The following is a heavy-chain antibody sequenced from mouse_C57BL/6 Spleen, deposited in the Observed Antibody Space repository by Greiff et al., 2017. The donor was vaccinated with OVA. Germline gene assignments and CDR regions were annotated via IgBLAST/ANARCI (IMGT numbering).Heavy chain of an antibody. CDR3: ARKDDYDEAY. V-gene: IGHV1-81*01. Sequence: VQVVESGAELARPGASVKLSCKASGYTFTSYGISWVKQRTGQGLEWIGEIYPRSGNTYYNEKFKGKATLTADKSSSTAYMELRSLTSEDSAVYFCARKDDYDEAYWGQGTLVTVSA. J-gene: IGHJ3*01. D-gene: IGHD2-4*01. CDR1: GYTFTSYG. CDR2: IYPRSGNT.